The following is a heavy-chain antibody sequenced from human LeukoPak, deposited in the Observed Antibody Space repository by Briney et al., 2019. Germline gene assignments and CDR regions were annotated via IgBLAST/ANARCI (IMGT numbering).Heavy chain of an antibody. D-gene: IGHD3-9*01. CDR3: AKDADAWFY. CDR2: IYYSGST. V-gene: IGHV4-59*11. J-gene: IGHJ4*02. CDR1: GGSISSHY. Sequence: SETLSLTCTVSGGSISSHYWSWIRQPPGKGLEWIGYIYYSGSTNYNPSLKSRVTISVDTSKNQFSLKLSSVTAADTAVYYCAKDADAWFYWGQGTLLTVSS.